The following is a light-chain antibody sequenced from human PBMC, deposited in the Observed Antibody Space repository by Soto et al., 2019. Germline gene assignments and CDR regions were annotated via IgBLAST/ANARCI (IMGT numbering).Light chain of an antibody. CDR3: QQRSNWHRT. J-gene: IGKJ1*01. CDR2: DAS. Sequence: EIVITQSPATLSVSPGESATLSCRASQSVSSYLAGYQQKPGQAPRLLIYDASNRATGIPARFSGSGSGTDFTLTISSLEPEDFAVYYCQQRSNWHRTFGQGTKVDI. CDR1: QSVSSY. V-gene: IGKV3-11*01.